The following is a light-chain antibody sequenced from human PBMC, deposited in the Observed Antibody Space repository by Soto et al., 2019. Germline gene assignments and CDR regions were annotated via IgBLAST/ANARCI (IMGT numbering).Light chain of an antibody. J-gene: IGKJ4*01. CDR2: GAS. CDR1: QSVSSSY. CDR3: QQYGSSPFT. Sequence: EIVLTQSPATLSLSPGERATLSCSASQSVSSSYLAWYQQKPGQAPRLLIYGASSRATGIPDRFSGSGSGTDFTLTISRLEPEDFAVYYCQQYGSSPFTFGGGTKVDI. V-gene: IGKV3-20*01.